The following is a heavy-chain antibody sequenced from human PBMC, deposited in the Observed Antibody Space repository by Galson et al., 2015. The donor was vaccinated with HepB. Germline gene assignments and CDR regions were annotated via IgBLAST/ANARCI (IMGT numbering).Heavy chain of an antibody. V-gene: IGHV4-39*01. J-gene: IGHJ4*02. CDR1: SSYY. D-gene: IGHD2-21*02. CDR3: ASEVAAIFYFDY. Sequence: SSYYWGWIRQPPGEGLEWIGSISYSGTYYNPSLKSRVTISLDTSKSQFSLKLSSLTAADTAVYYCASEVAAIFYFDYWGQGHLVTVSS. CDR2: ISYSGT.